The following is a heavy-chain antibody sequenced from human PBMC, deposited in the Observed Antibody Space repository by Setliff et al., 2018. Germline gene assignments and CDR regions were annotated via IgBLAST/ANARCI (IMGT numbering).Heavy chain of an antibody. V-gene: IGHV4-39*01. CDR1: GGSLNSSRYY. D-gene: IGHD6-19*01. Sequence: PSETLSLTCTVSGGSLNSSRYYWGWICQRPGKGLEWIGSIYYRGSTYYNPSLKSRIPISVDTSKNQFSLRLSSVTAADTAVYYCARRPSGGWVLNWFDPWGQGTLVTVSS. CDR3: ARRPSGGWVLNWFDP. J-gene: IGHJ5*02. CDR2: IYYRGST.